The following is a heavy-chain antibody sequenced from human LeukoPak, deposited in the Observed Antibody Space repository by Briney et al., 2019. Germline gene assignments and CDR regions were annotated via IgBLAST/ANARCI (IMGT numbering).Heavy chain of an antibody. J-gene: IGHJ6*02. CDR1: GFTDSRNY. D-gene: IGHD3-16*01. CDR2: IYSGGST. Sequence: GGSLRLSCAVSGFTDSRNYMSWVRQAPGQGLEWVSVIYSGGSTYSADSVKGRFAISRHNSKNTLYLQMNSLRAEDTAVYYCARDGVVYGMDVWGQGTTVTVSS. CDR3: ARDGVVYGMDV. V-gene: IGHV3-53*04.